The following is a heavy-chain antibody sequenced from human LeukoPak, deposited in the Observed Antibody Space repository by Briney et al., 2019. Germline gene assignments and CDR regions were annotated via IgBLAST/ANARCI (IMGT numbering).Heavy chain of an antibody. CDR2: ISYDGSNK. D-gene: IGHD1-26*01. CDR3: ARGVDSGSSLDY. Sequence: GRSLRLSCAASGFTFSSYAMHWVRQAPGKGLEWVAVISYDGSNKYYADSVKGRFTISRDNSKNTLYLQMNGLRAEDTAVYYCARGVDSGSSLDYWGQGTLVTVSS. J-gene: IGHJ4*02. V-gene: IGHV3-30*04. CDR1: GFTFSSYA.